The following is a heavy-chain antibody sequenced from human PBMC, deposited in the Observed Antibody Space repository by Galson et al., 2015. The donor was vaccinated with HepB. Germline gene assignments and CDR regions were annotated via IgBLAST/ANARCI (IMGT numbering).Heavy chain of an antibody. J-gene: IGHJ3*01. CDR2: ISWNSGTI. Sequence: SLRLSCAASGFTFDDYAMHWVRQAPGKGLEWVSYISWNSGTIGYADSVRGRFTISRDNGNNSLYLQMNSLRAEDTALYYCIKEADDAFAQWGQGTMVTVSS. V-gene: IGHV3-9*01. CDR1: GFTFDDYA. CDR3: IKEADDAFAQ.